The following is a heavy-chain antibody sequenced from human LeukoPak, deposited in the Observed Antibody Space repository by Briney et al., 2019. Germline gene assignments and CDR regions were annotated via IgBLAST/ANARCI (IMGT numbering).Heavy chain of an antibody. CDR2: ISGSGGST. D-gene: IGHD2-2*01. CDR1: GFTFSSYA. CDR3: ARDGGCSSTSCYHGRVDAFDI. V-gene: IGHV3-23*01. J-gene: IGHJ3*02. Sequence: GGSLRLSCAASGFTFSSYAMSWVRQAPGKGLEWVSAISGSGGSTYYADSVKGRFTISRDNSKNTLYLQMNSLRAEDTAVYYCARDGGCSSTSCYHGRVDAFDIWGQGTMVTVSS.